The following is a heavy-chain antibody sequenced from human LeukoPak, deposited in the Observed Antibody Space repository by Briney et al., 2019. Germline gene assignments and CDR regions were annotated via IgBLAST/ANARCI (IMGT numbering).Heavy chain of an antibody. Sequence: SEALSLTCTVSGGSTSSYYWSWIWQPPGKGLEWIGYIYYSGSTNYNPSLKSRVTISVDTSKNQFSLKLSSVTAADTAVYYCARDRYCSSTSCWGGWYYYYGMDVWGQGTTVTVSS. CDR3: ARDRYCSSTSCWGGWYYYYGMDV. CDR2: IYYSGST. CDR1: GGSTSSYY. V-gene: IGHV4-59*01. J-gene: IGHJ6*02. D-gene: IGHD2-2*01.